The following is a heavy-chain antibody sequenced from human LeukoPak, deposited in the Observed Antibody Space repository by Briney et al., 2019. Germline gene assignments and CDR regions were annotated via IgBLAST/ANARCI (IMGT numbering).Heavy chain of an antibody. V-gene: IGHV4-61*02. CDR3: ARSDYVWGSYRYLDY. Sequence: SETLSLTCTVSGGSISSGSYYWSWIRQPAGKGLEWIGRIYTSGSTNYNPSLKSRVTVSVDTSKNQFSLKLSSVTAADTAVYYCARSDYVWGSYRYLDYWGQGTLVTVSS. CDR1: GGSISSGSYY. J-gene: IGHJ4*02. CDR2: IYTSGST. D-gene: IGHD3-16*02.